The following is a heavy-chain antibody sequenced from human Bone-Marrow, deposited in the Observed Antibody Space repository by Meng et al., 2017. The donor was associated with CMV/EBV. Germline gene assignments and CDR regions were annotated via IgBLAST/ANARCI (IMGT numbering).Heavy chain of an antibody. CDR3: ARYYYDSSGYSTYFDY. V-gene: IGHV4-38-2*02. CDR1: GYSISSGYY. J-gene: IGHJ4*02. Sequence: SETLSLTCTVSGYSISSGYYWGWIRQPPGKGLEWIGSIYYSGSTYYNPSLKSRVTISVDTSKNQFSLKLSSVTAADTAVYYCARYYYDSSGYSTYFDYWGQGTLVTVSS. CDR2: IYYSGST. D-gene: IGHD3-22*01.